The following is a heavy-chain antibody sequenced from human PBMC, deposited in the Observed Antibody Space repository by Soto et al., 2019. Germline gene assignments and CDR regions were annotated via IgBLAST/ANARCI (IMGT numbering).Heavy chain of an antibody. CDR2: IVVGSGNT. Sequence: ASVKVSCKASGFTFTSSAVQWVRQARGQRLEWIGWIVVGSGNTNYAQKFQERVTITRDMSTSTAYMELSSLRSEDTAVYYCAADGHVVGAINFDYWGQGTLVTVSS. CDR1: GFTFTSSA. V-gene: IGHV1-58*01. D-gene: IGHD1-26*01. J-gene: IGHJ4*02. CDR3: AADGHVVGAINFDY.